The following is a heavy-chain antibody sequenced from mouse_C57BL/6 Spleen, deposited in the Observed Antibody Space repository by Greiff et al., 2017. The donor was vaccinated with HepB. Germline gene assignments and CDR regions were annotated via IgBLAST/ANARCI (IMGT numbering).Heavy chain of an antibody. Sequence: VQLQQPGAELVKPGASVKLSCKASGYTFTSYWMHWVKQRPGRGLEWIGRIDPNNGGTKYNEKFKSKATLTVDKPSSTAYMQLSSLTSEDAAVYYCARAYYSNYVAWFAYWGQGTLVTVSA. CDR1: GYTFTSYW. J-gene: IGHJ3*01. CDR3: ARAYYSNYVAWFAY. V-gene: IGHV1-72*01. CDR2: IDPNNGGT. D-gene: IGHD2-5*01.